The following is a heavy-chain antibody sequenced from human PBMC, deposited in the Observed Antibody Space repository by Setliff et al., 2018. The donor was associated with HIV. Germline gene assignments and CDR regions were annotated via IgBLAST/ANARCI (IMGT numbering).Heavy chain of an antibody. CDR1: GFTFSDYY. V-gene: IGHV3-11*04. D-gene: IGHD3-16*01. J-gene: IGHJ4*02. CDR2: ISSSGGTI. CDR3: ASLWVTPPHGF. Sequence: GGSLRLSCAASGFTFSDYYMSWVRQAPGKGLEWVSYISSSGGTIYYADSVKGRFTISRGNAKKSMYLQMNSLRAEDTAVYYCASLWVTPPHGFWGQGTLVTVSS.